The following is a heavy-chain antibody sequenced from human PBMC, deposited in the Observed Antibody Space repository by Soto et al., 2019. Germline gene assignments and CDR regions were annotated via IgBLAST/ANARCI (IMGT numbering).Heavy chain of an antibody. CDR1: GFTFSSYA. CDR3: ARQYSSSWYMNGMDV. Sequence: GGSLRLSCAASGFTFSSYAMHWVRQAPGKGLEWVAVISYDGSNKYYADSVKGRFTISRDNSKNTLYLQMNSLRAEDTAVYYCARQYSSSWYMNGMDVWGQGTTVTVSS. D-gene: IGHD6-13*01. J-gene: IGHJ6*02. CDR2: ISYDGSNK. V-gene: IGHV3-30-3*01.